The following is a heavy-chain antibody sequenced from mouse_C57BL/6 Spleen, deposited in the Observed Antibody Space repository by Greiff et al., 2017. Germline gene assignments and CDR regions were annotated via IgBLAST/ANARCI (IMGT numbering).Heavy chain of an antibody. V-gene: IGHV1-26*01. CDR1: GYTFTDYY. CDR3: ARFSDWDFDY. Sequence: VQLQQSGPELVKPGASVKISCKASGYTFTDYYMNWVKQSHGKSLEWIGDINPNNGGTSYNQKFKGKATLTVDKSSSTAYMELCSLTSEDSAVYYCARFSDWDFDYWGQGTTLTVSS. CDR2: INPNNGGT. D-gene: IGHD4-1*01. J-gene: IGHJ2*01.